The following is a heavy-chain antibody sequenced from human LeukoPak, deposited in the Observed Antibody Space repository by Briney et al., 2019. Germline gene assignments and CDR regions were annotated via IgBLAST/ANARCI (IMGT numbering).Heavy chain of an antibody. Sequence: SETLSLTCAVYGGSFSGYYWSWIRQPPGKGLEWIGEINHSGSTNYNPSLKSRVTISVDTSKNQFSLKLSSVTAADTAVYYCARRTAYYDTDYWGQGTLVTVSS. J-gene: IGHJ4*02. CDR1: GGSFSGYY. CDR2: INHSGST. V-gene: IGHV4-34*01. CDR3: ARRTAYYDTDY. D-gene: IGHD3-22*01.